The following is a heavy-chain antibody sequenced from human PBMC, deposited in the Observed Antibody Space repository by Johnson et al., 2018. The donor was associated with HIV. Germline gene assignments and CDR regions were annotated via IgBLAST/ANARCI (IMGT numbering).Heavy chain of an antibody. Sequence: HVQLVESGGGVVQPGRSLRRSCAASGFSFSGYGMHWVRQAPGKGLEWVAVIWYDGSNKYYADSVRGRFTISRDNSKNTLYLQMNSLRAEDTAVYYCAKGESSSSEPDTFDIWGQGTMVTVSS. J-gene: IGHJ3*02. CDR1: GFSFSGYG. CDR3: AKGESSSSEPDTFDI. D-gene: IGHD6-6*01. CDR2: IWYDGSNK. V-gene: IGHV3-33*06.